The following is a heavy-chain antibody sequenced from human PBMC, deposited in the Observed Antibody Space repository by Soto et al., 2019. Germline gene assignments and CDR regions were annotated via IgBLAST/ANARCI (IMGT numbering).Heavy chain of an antibody. Sequence: PGGSLRLSCAASGFSFGNFWMTWVRQAPGKGLEWVANIKEDSALMFYMDSAKGRFTISRDNAESSLYLQLNSLSAEDTAVYYCARDLTPEYCSGRKGRNCYYLDAHDIWGQGTMVTVSS. J-gene: IGHJ3*02. CDR1: GFSFGNFW. D-gene: IGHD2-15*01. V-gene: IGHV3-7*01. CDR3: ARDLTPEYCSGRKGRNCYYLDAHDI. CDR2: IKEDSALM.